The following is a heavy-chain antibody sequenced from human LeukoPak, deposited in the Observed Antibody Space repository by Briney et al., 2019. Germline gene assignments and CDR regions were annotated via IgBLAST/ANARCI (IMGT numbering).Heavy chain of an antibody. J-gene: IGHJ4*02. CDR3: AKDGSSSWYYFDY. CDR1: GFTFSSYW. V-gene: IGHV3-23*01. CDR2: ISGSGGST. Sequence: GGSLRLSCAASGFTFSSYWMSWVRQAPGKGLEWVSAISGSGGSTYYADSVKGRFTISRDDSKNTLYLQMNSLRAEDTAVYYCAKDGSSSWYYFDYWGQGTLVTVSS. D-gene: IGHD6-13*01.